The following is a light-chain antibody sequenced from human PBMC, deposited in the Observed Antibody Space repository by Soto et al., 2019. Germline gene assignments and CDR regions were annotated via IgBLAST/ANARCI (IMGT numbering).Light chain of an antibody. CDR2: EGS. CDR1: SSDVGRSNL. Sequence: QSALTQPASVSGSPGQSITISCTGTSSDVGRSNLVSWYQQHPGKAPKLIIYEGSRRPSGVSGRFSGSKSGNTASLTISGLQVEDEADYYCCSFADSSTFYVLGTGTKLTVL. CDR3: CSFADSSTFYV. J-gene: IGLJ1*01. V-gene: IGLV2-23*01.